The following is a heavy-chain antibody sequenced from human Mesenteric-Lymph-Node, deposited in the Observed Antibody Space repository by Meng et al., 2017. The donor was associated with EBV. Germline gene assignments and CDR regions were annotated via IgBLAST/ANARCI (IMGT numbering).Heavy chain of an antibody. CDR3: ARGSLPDF. J-gene: IGHJ4*02. CDR1: GFTFSDYY. Sequence: GRLGGGGGGLVQPGGSLRRSCAASGFTFSDYYRSWIRQAPGKGLEWISCISSSGDTNYYADSVKGRFTISRDTAKKSLYLQMNSLRAEDTAVYYCARGSLPDFWGQGTLVTVSS. V-gene: IGHV3-11*01. CDR2: ISSSGDTN.